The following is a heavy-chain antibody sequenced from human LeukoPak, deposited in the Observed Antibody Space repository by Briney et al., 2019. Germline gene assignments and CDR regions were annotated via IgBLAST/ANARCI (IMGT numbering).Heavy chain of an antibody. CDR2: ISSSGSTI. V-gene: IGHV3-11*01. J-gene: IGHJ4*02. Sequence: GGSLRLSCAASGFTFDDYGMSWVRQAPGKGLEWVSYISSSGSTIYYADSVKGRFTISRDNAKNSLYLQMNSLRAEDTAVYYCAKDPPGPGVYYFDYWGQGTLVTVSS. D-gene: IGHD2-8*01. CDR3: AKDPPGPGVYYFDY. CDR1: GFTFDDYG.